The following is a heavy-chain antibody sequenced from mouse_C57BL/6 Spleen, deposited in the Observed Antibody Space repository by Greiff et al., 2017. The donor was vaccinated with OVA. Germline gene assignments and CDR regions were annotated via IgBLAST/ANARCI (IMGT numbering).Heavy chain of an antibody. CDR1: GFTFNTYA. D-gene: IGHD2-4*01. J-gene: IGHJ3*01. CDR3: VRDQDDYDGAWFAY. Sequence: EVMLVESGGGLVQPKGSLKLSCAASGFTFNTYAMHWVRQAPGKGLEWVARIRSKSSNYATYYADSVKDRFTISRDDSQSMLYLQTNNLKTEDTAMYYCVRDQDDYDGAWFAYWGQGTLVTVSA. CDR2: IRSKSSNYAT. V-gene: IGHV10-3*01.